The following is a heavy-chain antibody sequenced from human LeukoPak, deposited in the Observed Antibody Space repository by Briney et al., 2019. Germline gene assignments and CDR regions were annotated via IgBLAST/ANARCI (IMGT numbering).Heavy chain of an antibody. CDR1: GGSISSYY. CDR2: ISGSGGST. Sequence: PSETLSLTCTVSGGSISSYYWSWVRQAPGKGLEWVSAISGSGGSTYYADSVEGRFTISRDNSKNTLYLQMNSLRAEDTAVYYCAKFTADGSDDYWGQGTLVTVFS. D-gene: IGHD6-13*01. CDR3: AKFTADGSDDY. J-gene: IGHJ4*02. V-gene: IGHV3-23*01.